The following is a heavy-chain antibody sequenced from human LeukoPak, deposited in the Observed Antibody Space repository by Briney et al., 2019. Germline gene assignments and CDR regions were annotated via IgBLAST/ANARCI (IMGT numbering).Heavy chain of an antibody. CDR2: ISWNSGSI. J-gene: IGHJ6*02. Sequence: GGSLRLSCAASGFTFDDYAVHWVRQAPGKGLEWVSGISWNSGSIGYADSVKGRFTISRDNAKNSPYLQMNSLRAEDTALYYCAKGRAYYYGGMDVWGQGTTVTVSS. D-gene: IGHD3-10*01. CDR1: GFTFDDYA. V-gene: IGHV3-9*01. CDR3: AKGRAYYYGGMDV.